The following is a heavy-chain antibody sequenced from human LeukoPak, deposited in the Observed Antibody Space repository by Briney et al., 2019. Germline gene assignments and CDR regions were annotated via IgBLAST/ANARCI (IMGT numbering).Heavy chain of an antibody. CDR2: INPSGGTT. CDR3: ARCDSSGYYYFF. CDR1: GYSFTSYY. V-gene: IGHV1-46*01. J-gene: IGHJ4*02. Sequence: GASVKVSCKTSGYSFTSYYLHWVRQAPGQGLEWMGVINPSGGTTAYAQKFQDKVTMSRDSPTSTVYVELRSLRSEDTAVYYCARCDSSGYYYFFWGQGTLVAVSS. D-gene: IGHD3-22*01.